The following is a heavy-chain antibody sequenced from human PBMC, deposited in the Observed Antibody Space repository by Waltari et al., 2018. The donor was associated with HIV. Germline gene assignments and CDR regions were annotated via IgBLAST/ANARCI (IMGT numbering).Heavy chain of an antibody. D-gene: IGHD1-26*01. V-gene: IGHV3-7*01. Sequence: EGQLVESGGGLVQPGGSLRLSCAASGFTFSSYWMSWVRQAPGKGQEWVSNIKQDGSEKYYVDSVKGRFTISRDNAKNSLYLQMNSLRAEDTAVYFCARRRGSYCLDYWGQGTLVTVSS. CDR1: GFTFSSYW. J-gene: IGHJ4*02. CDR2: IKQDGSEK. CDR3: ARRRGSYCLDY.